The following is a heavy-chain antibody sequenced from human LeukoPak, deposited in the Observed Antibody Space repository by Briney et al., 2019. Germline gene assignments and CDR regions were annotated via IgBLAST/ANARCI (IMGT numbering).Heavy chain of an antibody. CDR2: IHISGSPI. D-gene: IGHD5-18*01. Sequence: GGSLRLSCAASGFTFSSYEMNWVRQAPGKGLDWVSYIHISGSPIYYADSVKGRFTISRDNAKNPVFLQMNSLRAEDTAIYYCARGNGGYSYGYPDYWGQGTLVTVSS. V-gene: IGHV3-48*03. J-gene: IGHJ4*02. CDR1: GFTFSSYE. CDR3: ARGNGGYSYGYPDY.